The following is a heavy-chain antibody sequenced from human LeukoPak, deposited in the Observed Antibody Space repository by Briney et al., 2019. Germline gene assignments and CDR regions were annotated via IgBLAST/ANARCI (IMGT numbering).Heavy chain of an antibody. J-gene: IGHJ4*02. D-gene: IGHD3-22*01. CDR2: IRYDGSNK. CDR1: GFTFSSYC. Sequence: GGSLTLSCAASGFTFSSYCMHWVRQAPGKGLEWVAFIRYDGSNKYYADSVKGRFTIARDNSKNTLYLQMNSLRPEDTAVYYCAKLDSSGYYEVGHLDYWGQGTLVTASS. CDR3: AKLDSSGYYEVGHLDY. V-gene: IGHV3-30*02.